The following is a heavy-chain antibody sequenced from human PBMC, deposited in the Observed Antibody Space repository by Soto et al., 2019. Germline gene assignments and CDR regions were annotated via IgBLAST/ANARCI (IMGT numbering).Heavy chain of an antibody. Sequence: SETLSLTCAVYGWSFSGYYWNWIRRPPGKGLEWIGEINHSGSTNYNPSLKSRVTISVDTSKNQFSLKLSSVTAADTAVYYCARGTSDSSGWYGRENWGQGTLVTVSS. J-gene: IGHJ4*02. V-gene: IGHV4-34*01. D-gene: IGHD6-19*01. CDR1: GWSFSGYY. CDR2: INHSGST. CDR3: ARGTSDSSGWYGREN.